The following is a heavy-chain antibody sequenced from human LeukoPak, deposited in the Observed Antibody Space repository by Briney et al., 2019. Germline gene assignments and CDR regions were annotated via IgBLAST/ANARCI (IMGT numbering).Heavy chain of an antibody. CDR1: GYTFTSYY. J-gene: IGHJ6*02. V-gene: IGHV1-46*01. CDR2: INPSGGST. D-gene: IGHD5-24*01. Sequence: ASVKVSCKASGYTFTSYYMHWVRQAPGQGLEWMGIINPSGGSTSYAQKFQGRVTMTRDTSTSTVYMELSSLRSEDTAVYYCARDQFKGMATISGMDVWGQGTTVTVSS. CDR3: ARDQFKGMATISGMDV.